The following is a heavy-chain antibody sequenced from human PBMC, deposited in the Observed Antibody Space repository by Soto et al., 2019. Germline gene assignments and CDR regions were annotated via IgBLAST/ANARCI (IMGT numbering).Heavy chain of an antibody. D-gene: IGHD2-15*01. J-gene: IGHJ4*02. CDR2: IYYSGRT. Sequence: PSETLSLTCTVSGDSISSYYWTWIRQPPGKGLEYIGYIYYSGRTYYNPSLKSRVTISVDTSNNQFSLKLSSVTAADTAVYYCARGHLGITTTGTWYDFDYWGQGTLVTVS. V-gene: IGHV4-59*01. CDR1: GDSISSYY. CDR3: ARGHLGITTTGTWYDFDY.